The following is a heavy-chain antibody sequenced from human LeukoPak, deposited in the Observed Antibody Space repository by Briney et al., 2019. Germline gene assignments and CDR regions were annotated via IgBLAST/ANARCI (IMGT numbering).Heavy chain of an antibody. J-gene: IGHJ6*02. V-gene: IGHV3-33*03. D-gene: IGHD2-2*01. CDR3: ATNGYCSSTSCQKHYYYGMDV. Sequence: GGSLRLFCAAPRFIFSGYGMHWVRQAPGKGLEWVAVIWYDGTEKYYGESVKGRFSISRDNSKNTLYLQMNSLRAEDTAVYYCATNGYCSSTSCQKHYYYGMDVWGQGTTVTVSS. CDR1: RFIFSGYG. CDR2: IWYDGTEK.